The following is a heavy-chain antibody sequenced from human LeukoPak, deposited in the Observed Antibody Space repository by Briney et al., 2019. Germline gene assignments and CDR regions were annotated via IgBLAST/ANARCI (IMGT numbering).Heavy chain of an antibody. CDR2: ISGSVGST. CDR3: AKRRVVPAEPSFDY. J-gene: IGHJ4*02. CDR1: GFAFSNYA. D-gene: IGHD2-2*01. V-gene: IGHV3-23*01. Sequence: GGSLRLSCAASGFAFSNYAMTWVRQAPGKGLEWVSGISGSVGSTHYADSVKGQFTISRDNSKNTLYLQMNSLKVEDTAVYYCAKRRVVPAEPSFDYWGQGTLVTVSS.